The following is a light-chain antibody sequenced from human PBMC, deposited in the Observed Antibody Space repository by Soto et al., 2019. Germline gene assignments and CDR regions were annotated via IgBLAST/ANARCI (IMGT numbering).Light chain of an antibody. V-gene: IGLV2-8*01. CDR1: SSDVGAYNY. CDR3: AAWDDSLNGWV. CDR2: SNN. Sequence: QSALTQPPSASGSPGQSVTISCTGTSSDVGAYNYVSWYQQHPGKAPKLLIYSNNQRPSGVPDRFSGSKSGTSASLAISGLQSDDEADYYCAAWDDSLNGWVFGGGTKLTVL. J-gene: IGLJ3*02.